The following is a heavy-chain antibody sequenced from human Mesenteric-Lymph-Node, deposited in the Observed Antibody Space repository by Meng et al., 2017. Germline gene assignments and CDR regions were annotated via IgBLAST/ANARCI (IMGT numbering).Heavy chain of an antibody. D-gene: IGHD5-18*01. CDR3: ARGSASGYYPIDE. Sequence: SETLSLTCVVDTGSITSYYWTWIRQPPGKGLEWIGEIHHAGRITYNPSLKSRVTISIDTSKSQFSLSLTPLNAADTAVYYCARGSASGYYPIDEWDQGTQVTVSS. J-gene: IGHJ4*02. V-gene: IGHV4-34*01. CDR1: TGSITSYY. CDR2: IHHAGRI.